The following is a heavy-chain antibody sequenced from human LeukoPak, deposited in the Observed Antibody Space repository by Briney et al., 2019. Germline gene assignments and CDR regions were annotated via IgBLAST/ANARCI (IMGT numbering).Heavy chain of an antibody. D-gene: IGHD1-26*01. Sequence: PSETLSLTCAVYGGSFSGHYWSWIRQPPGKGLEWIGEINHSGSTNYNPSLKSRVTMSVDTSKKQFSLKLSSVTAADTAVYYCARVRGSSGSYEYYHYMDVWGKGTTVTISS. CDR2: INHSGST. J-gene: IGHJ6*03. CDR1: GGSFSGHY. V-gene: IGHV4-34*01. CDR3: ARVRGSSGSYEYYHYMDV.